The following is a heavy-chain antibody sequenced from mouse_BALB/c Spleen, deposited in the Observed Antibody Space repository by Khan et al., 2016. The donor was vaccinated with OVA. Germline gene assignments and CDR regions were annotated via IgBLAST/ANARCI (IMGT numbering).Heavy chain of an antibody. Sequence: EVQLVESGGGLVKPGGSLKLSCAPSGFAFRSYDMSWVRQTPEKRLEWVATISGTGIYTYYPDSVKGRFTISRDNARNTLYLQMSSLRSEDTALYYGARPSYYGNPWFTYWGQGTLVTVAA. D-gene: IGHD2-10*01. CDR3: ARPSYYGNPWFTY. J-gene: IGHJ3*01. CDR2: ISGTGIYT. V-gene: IGHV5-9*02. CDR1: GFAFRSYD.